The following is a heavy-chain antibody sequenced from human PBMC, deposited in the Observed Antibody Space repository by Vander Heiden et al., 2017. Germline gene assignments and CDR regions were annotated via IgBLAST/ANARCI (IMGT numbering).Heavy chain of an antibody. D-gene: IGHD3-3*01. Sequence: EVRLVESGGGLIQPGGSLRLSCLVSGFVISDNHMNWVRQAPGKGLEWVAIIYGNGTTFYADSVKGRFTISRDNSKDTLYLQMNTLRAEDTAVYYCVGSIFRFLEWYRVAFDFWGQGTTVAVSS. J-gene: IGHJ3*01. V-gene: IGHV3-53*01. CDR3: VGSIFRFLEWYRVAFDF. CDR1: GFVISDNH. CDR2: IYGNGTT.